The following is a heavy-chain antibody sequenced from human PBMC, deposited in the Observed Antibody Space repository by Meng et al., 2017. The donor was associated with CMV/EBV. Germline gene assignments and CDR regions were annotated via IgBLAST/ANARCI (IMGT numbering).Heavy chain of an antibody. Sequence: GGSLRLSCAASGFTFNSYAMHWVRQTPGKGLEWVAVISYDGSNKYYADSVKGRFTISRDNSKNTLYLQMNSLRAEDTAVYYCARGLRLGKYQLLRGASGDYWGQGTLITVSS. CDR3: ARGLRLGKYQLLRGASGDY. D-gene: IGHD2-2*01. J-gene: IGHJ4*02. V-gene: IGHV3-30-3*01. CDR1: GFTFNSYA. CDR2: ISYDGSNK.